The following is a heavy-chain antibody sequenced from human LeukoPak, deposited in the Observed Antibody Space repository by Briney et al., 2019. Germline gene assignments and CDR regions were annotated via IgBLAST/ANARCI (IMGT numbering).Heavy chain of an antibody. Sequence: SETLSLTCAVYGGSFNGYYWSWIRQPPGKGLEWIGEINDSGKTNYNPSLKSRVTISVATSKNQFSLKLNSVTAADTAVYYCARRGGGYYPYYFDYWGQGTLVTVSS. CDR3: ARRGGGYYPYYFDY. V-gene: IGHV4-34*01. J-gene: IGHJ4*02. D-gene: IGHD3-22*01. CDR1: GGSFNGYY. CDR2: INDSGKT.